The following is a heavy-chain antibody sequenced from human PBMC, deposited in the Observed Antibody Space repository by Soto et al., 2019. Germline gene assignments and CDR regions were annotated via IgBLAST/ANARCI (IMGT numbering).Heavy chain of an antibody. D-gene: IGHD3-3*01. CDR2: ISYDGSTK. J-gene: IGHJ4*02. Sequence: QVQLVESGGGVVQPGRSLRLSCAASGFTFSSCAMHWVRQAPGKGLEWVALISYDGSTKYYADSVKGRFTISRDNSKNTLFLQMNSLRAEVTAVYYCARYERDLRILEWSYYFDYWGQGTLVTVSS. CDR1: GFTFSSCA. CDR3: ARYERDLRILEWSYYFDY. V-gene: IGHV3-30-3*01.